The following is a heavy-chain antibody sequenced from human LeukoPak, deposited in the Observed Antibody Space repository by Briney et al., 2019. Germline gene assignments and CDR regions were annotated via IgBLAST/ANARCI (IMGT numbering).Heavy chain of an antibody. D-gene: IGHD5-24*01. CDR1: GGSISSGGYY. Sequence: PSQTLSLTCTVSGGSISSGGYYWSWIRQHPGKGLEWIGYIYYSGSTYYNPSLKGRVTISVDTSKNQFSLRLSSVTAADTAVYYCASRDGYNYVSAFDIWGQGTMVTVSS. V-gene: IGHV4-31*03. CDR2: IYYSGST. J-gene: IGHJ3*02. CDR3: ASRDGYNYVSAFDI.